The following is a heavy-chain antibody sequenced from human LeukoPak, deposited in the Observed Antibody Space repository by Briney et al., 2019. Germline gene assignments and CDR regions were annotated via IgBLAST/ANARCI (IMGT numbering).Heavy chain of an antibody. Sequence: PGGSLRLSCAASGFTFSSYSMNWVRQAPGKGLEWVSYISSSSSSTIYYADSVKGRFTISRGNAKNSLYLQMNSLRAEDTAVYYCARSYIVVTILPFDYWGQGTLVTASS. V-gene: IGHV3-48*01. CDR3: ARSYIVVTILPFDY. D-gene: IGHD5-12*01. CDR1: GFTFSSYS. CDR2: ISSSSSSTI. J-gene: IGHJ4*02.